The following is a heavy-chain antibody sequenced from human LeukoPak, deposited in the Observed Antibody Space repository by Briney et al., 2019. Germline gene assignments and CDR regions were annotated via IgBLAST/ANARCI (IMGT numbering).Heavy chain of an antibody. Sequence: PGRSQRLSCAASGFTFDDYAMQWVRQAPGKGLEWVSGISWNSGSIGYADSVKGRFTISRDNAKNSLYLQMNSLRAEDTALYYCAKEIGGYCSGGSCYSGGSFDYWGQGTLVTVSS. J-gene: IGHJ4*02. V-gene: IGHV3-9*01. CDR2: ISWNSGSI. D-gene: IGHD2-15*01. CDR1: GFTFDDYA. CDR3: AKEIGGYCSGGSCYSGGSFDY.